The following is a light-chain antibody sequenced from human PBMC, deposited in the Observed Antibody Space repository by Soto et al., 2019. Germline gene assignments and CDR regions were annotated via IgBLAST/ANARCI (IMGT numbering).Light chain of an antibody. Sequence: QPVLTQSPSASASLGASVTLTCTLSSGHSRYAIAWHQQQPEKGPRYLMKFNSDGSHSKGDGIPDRFSGSSSGAARYLTSSSLQSEDEDDYYCQTWANDLPVFGGGTKLTVL. CDR2: FNSDGSH. J-gene: IGLJ2*01. CDR3: QTWANDLPV. CDR1: SGHSRYA. V-gene: IGLV4-69*01.